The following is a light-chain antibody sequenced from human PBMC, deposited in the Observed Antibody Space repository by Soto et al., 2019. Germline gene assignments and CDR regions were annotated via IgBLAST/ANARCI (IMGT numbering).Light chain of an antibody. J-gene: IGKJ5*01. V-gene: IGKV3-11*01. CDR3: QQRSNWPPSIT. Sequence: EIVLTQSPATLSLSPGERATLSCRASQSVSSYLAWYQQKPGQAPRLLIYDASNRATGIPARFSGSGSGTDFTPTISSLEPEDFAVYYCQQRSNWPPSITFGQGTRLEIK. CDR2: DAS. CDR1: QSVSSY.